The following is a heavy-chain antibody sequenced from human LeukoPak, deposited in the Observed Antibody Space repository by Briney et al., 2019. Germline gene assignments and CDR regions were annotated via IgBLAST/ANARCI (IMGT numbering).Heavy chain of an antibody. Sequence: GGSLRLSCAASGSTFSSYAMSWVRQGPGKGLEWVSGFSASDGSTQYADSVKGRFTISRDNSKNTLFLHMNSLRGDDTAVYYCAKSRTAASGTGAFDIWGQGTMVTVSS. CDR2: FSASDGST. D-gene: IGHD6-13*01. CDR1: GSTFSSYA. V-gene: IGHV3-23*01. CDR3: AKSRTAASGTGAFDI. J-gene: IGHJ3*02.